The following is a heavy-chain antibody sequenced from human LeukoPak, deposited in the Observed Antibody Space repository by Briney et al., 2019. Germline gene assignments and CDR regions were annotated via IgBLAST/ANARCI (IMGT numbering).Heavy chain of an antibody. Sequence: SETLSLTCTVSGGSISSYYWSWIRQPPGKGLEWIGYIYYSGSTNYNPSLKSRVTTSVDTSKNQFSLKLSSVTAADTAVYYCARGAAGIGDLDPWGQGTLVTVSS. D-gene: IGHD6-13*01. CDR1: GGSISSYY. V-gene: IGHV4-59*01. J-gene: IGHJ5*02. CDR3: ARGAAGIGDLDP. CDR2: IYYSGST.